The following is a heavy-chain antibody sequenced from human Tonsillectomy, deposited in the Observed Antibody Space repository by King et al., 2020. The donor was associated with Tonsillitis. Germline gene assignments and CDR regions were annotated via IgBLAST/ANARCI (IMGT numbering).Heavy chain of an antibody. CDR2: IKSKSHGETT. V-gene: IGHV3-15*01. Sequence: VQLVESGGGLVKPGGSVRLSCAASGFTFSYAWMSWVRQAPGKGLEWVGRIKSKSHGETTDYAAPVKGRFIIARNDFKNMLYLQMNSLETEDTAVYYCAIDFSRSSGRWYGWASFDTWGQGTLVTVSS. CDR3: AIDFSRSSGRWYGWASFDT. J-gene: IGHJ5*02. CDR1: GFTFSYAW. D-gene: IGHD3-22*01.